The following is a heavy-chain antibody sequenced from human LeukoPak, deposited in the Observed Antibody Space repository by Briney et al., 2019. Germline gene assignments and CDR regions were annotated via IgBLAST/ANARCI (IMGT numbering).Heavy chain of an antibody. V-gene: IGHV3-48*01. D-gene: IGHD3-22*01. J-gene: IGHJ4*02. CDR1: GIIFSSYS. Sequence: HTGGSLRLSCAVSGIIFSSYSMNWVRQAPGKGLEWVSYISSSGSTIYYADSVKGRFTISRDNAKNSLYLQMNSLRAEDTAVYYCARGSLYSSGYYYPRLLDYWGQGTLVTVSS. CDR2: ISSSGSTI. CDR3: ARGSLYSSGYYYPRLLDY.